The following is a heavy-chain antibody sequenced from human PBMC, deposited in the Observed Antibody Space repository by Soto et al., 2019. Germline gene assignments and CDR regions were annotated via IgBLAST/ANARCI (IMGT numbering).Heavy chain of an antibody. D-gene: IGHD3-3*01. CDR1: GGSISSGGYY. V-gene: IGHV4-31*03. CDR3: ARDHEAYDLWSGYPGRAFAI. J-gene: IGHJ3*02. CDR2: IYYSGST. Sequence: NPSETLSLTCTVSGGSISSGGYYWSWIRQHPGKGLEWIGYIYYSGSTYYNPSLKSRVTISVDTSKNQFSLKLSSVTAADTAVYYCARDHEAYDLWSGYPGRAFAIWGQGTMVLVSS.